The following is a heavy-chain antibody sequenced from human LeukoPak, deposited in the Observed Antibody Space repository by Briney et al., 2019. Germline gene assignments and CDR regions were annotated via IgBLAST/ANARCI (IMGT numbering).Heavy chain of an antibody. J-gene: IGHJ4*02. CDR1: GFTFRIYW. CDR3: GRDMDY. CDR2: IKQDGSKK. Sequence: GGSLRLSCASSGFTFRIYWMSWVRQAPGKGLEWVANIKQDGSKKNYVDSVKGRFTISRDNAKNSLYLLMNSLRAEDTAVYYCGRDMDYWGQGTLVTVSS. V-gene: IGHV3-7*01.